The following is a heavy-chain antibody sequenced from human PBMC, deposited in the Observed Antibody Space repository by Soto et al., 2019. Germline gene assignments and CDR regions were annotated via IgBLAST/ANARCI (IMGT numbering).Heavy chain of an antibody. D-gene: IGHD2-15*01. CDR1: GFSLSTSGMC. V-gene: IGHV2-70*11. CDR2: IDWDDDK. Sequence: ESGPTLVNPTQTLTLTCTFSGFSLSTSGMCVSWIRQPPGKALEWLARIDWDDDKYYSTSLKTRLTISKDTSKNQVVLTMTNMDPVDTATYYCARIRMEGAYCSGGSCYSYGMDVWGQGTTVTVSS. CDR3: ARIRMEGAYCSGGSCYSYGMDV. J-gene: IGHJ6*02.